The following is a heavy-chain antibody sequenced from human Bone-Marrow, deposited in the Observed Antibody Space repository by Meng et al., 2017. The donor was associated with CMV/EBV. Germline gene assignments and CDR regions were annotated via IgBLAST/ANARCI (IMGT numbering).Heavy chain of an antibody. CDR1: GFTFSSYG. V-gene: IGHV3-33*01. Sequence: GESLKISCAASGFTFSSYGMHWVRQAPGKGLEWVAVIWYDGSNKYYADSVKGRFTISRDNSKNTLYLQMNSLRAEDTAVYYCARDTSNSYYDFWSGYYTIYYFDYWGQGTLVTVSS. J-gene: IGHJ4*02. D-gene: IGHD3-3*01. CDR2: IWYDGSNK. CDR3: ARDTSNSYYDFWSGYYTIYYFDY.